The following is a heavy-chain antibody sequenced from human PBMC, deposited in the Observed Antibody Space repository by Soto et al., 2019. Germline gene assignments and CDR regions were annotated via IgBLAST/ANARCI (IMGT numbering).Heavy chain of an antibody. D-gene: IGHD2-2*01. CDR2: ISYSGTT. J-gene: IGHJ5*02. CDR1: GGSITNNFYY. CDR3: ARVPDR. Sequence: SETLSLTCTVSGGSITNNFYYWGWVRQPPGKGLEWISSISYSGTTFYNPSLRSRVTISVDRSKNQFSLKLSSVTAADTAVYYCARVPDRWGQGTLVTVSS. V-gene: IGHV4-39*07.